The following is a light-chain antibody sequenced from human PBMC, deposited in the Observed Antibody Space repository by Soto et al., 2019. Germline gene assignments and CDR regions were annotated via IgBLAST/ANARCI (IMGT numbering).Light chain of an antibody. CDR3: QQYDTYSRT. J-gene: IGKJ1*01. CDR2: EGS. CDR1: QSISSW. Sequence: DIQMTPSPSTLSASVGDRVTITCRASQSISSWLAWYQQKSGEAPKLLIYEGSTLARGVPSRFSGSGSGTEFTLTISSLQPDDFATFYCQQYDTYSRTFGQGTKVEVK. V-gene: IGKV1-5*03.